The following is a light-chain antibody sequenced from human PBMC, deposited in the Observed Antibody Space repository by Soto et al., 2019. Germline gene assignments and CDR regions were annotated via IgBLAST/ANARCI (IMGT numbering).Light chain of an antibody. J-gene: IGKJ1*01. V-gene: IGKV1-39*01. CDR2: TAS. CDR1: QSISTY. CDR3: RQSHTTPWT. Sequence: DIQMTQSPSSLSASVGDRVTITCRTSQSISTYLNWYQQKPGKAPKFLIYTASSLQSGVPSRFSGSGSGTDFTLTISSLQPEDSATYYCRQSHTTPWTFGQGTKVDIK.